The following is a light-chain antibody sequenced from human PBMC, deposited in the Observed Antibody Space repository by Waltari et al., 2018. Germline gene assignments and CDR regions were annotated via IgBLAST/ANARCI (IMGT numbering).Light chain of an antibody. J-gene: IGLJ2*01. V-gene: IGLV3-21*04. CDR3: QLWDSDSDHVV. CDR1: NIGSKT. CDR2: YNN. Sequence: SYVLTQSPSVSVAPGETARIPCGGNNIGSKTVHWYQQKTGQAPILVMFYNNDRPSGIPVRYSGSKSGSTATLTISRVEAGDEADYYCQLWDSDSDHVVFGGGTKVTVL.